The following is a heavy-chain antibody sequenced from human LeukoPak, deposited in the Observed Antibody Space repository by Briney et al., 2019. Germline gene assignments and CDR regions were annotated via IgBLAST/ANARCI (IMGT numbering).Heavy chain of an antibody. V-gene: IGHV4-59*01. D-gene: IGHD6-19*01. CDR2: IYYSGST. CDR3: ARDRVAVAGKVHWFAP. CDR1: GDSISSYY. J-gene: IGHJ5*02. Sequence: SETLSLTCTVSGDSISSYYWSWLRQPPGKGLEWIGYIYYSGSTNYNPSLKSPVTISVDTSQNQFSLKLSSVTAADTAVYYCARDRVAVAGKVHWFAPWGQGTLVTVSS.